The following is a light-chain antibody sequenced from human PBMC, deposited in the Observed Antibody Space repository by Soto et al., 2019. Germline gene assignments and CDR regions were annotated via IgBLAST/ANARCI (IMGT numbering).Light chain of an antibody. Sequence: SVLTQPPSATGTPGQRVTISCSGSSSNIGSDYVYWYQQFPGTAPKLLIYRNNQRPSGVPDRFSGSKSGNTASLTISGLQPEDEADYYCSSYTTSNTRQIVLGTGTKVTVL. CDR1: SSNIGSDY. V-gene: IGLV1-47*01. CDR3: SSYTTSNTRQIV. CDR2: RNN. J-gene: IGLJ1*01.